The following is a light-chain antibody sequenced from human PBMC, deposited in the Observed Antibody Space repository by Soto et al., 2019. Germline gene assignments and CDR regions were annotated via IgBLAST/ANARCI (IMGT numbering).Light chain of an antibody. CDR1: QSFSSSY. V-gene: IGKV3-20*01. CDR3: QQYDSSPRT. CDR2: GAS. Sequence: EIVLTQSPGTLSLSPGERATLSCRASQSFSSSYFAWFQQKPDQAPRLLMYGASSRATGIPDRFSGSGSGTDFTLTISRLEPEDFAVYYCQQYDSSPRTFGQGTKVDIK. J-gene: IGKJ1*01.